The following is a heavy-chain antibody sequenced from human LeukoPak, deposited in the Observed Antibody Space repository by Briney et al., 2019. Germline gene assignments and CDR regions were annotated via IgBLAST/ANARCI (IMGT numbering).Heavy chain of an antibody. CDR2: IYYSGST. Sequence: SETLSLTCTVSGGSISSSSYYWGWLRQPPGKGLEGFGSIYYSGSTYYNPSLKSRVTISVDTSKNQFSLKLSSVTAADTAVYYCAGPIGAFDIWGQGTMVTVSS. V-gene: IGHV4-39*01. CDR1: GGSISSSSYY. CDR3: AGPIGAFDI. D-gene: IGHD2-15*01. J-gene: IGHJ3*02.